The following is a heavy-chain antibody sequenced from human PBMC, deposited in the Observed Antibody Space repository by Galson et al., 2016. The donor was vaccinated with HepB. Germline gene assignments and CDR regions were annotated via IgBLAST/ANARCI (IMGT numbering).Heavy chain of an antibody. CDR2: ISSSSSYI. CDR3: ARAERLLRFLEWPYYYYGMDV. V-gene: IGHV3-21*01. CDR1: GFTFSDSA. D-gene: IGHD3-3*01. Sequence: SLRLSCAASGFTFSDSAVHWVRQAPGKGLEWVSSISSSSSYIYYADSVKGRFTISRDNAKNSLYLQMNSLRAEDTAVYYCARAERLLRFLEWPYYYYGMDVWGQGTTVTVSS. J-gene: IGHJ6*02.